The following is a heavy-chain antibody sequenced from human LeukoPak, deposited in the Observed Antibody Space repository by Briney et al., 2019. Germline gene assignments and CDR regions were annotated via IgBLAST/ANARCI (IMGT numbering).Heavy chain of an antibody. V-gene: IGHV1-2*02. J-gene: IGHJ4*02. CDR3: AGGTYYYDSSGYYQATFDY. Sequence: ASVKVSCKASGYTFTGYYMHWVRQAPGQGLEWMGWINPNSGGTNYAQKFQGRVTMTRDTSISTAYMELSRLRSDDTAVYYCAGGTYYYDSSGYYQATFDYWGQGTLVTVSS. D-gene: IGHD3-22*01. CDR2: INPNSGGT. CDR1: GYTFTGYY.